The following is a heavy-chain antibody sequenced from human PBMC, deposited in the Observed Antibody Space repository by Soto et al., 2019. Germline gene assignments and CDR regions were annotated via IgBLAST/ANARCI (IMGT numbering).Heavy chain of an antibody. CDR3: ARARTYYFDKSAYDY. D-gene: IGHD3-22*01. CDR1: GYTFTCYY. J-gene: IGHJ4*02. V-gene: IGHV1-2*02. CDR2: INPNNGDT. Sequence: ASVKVSCKASGYTFTCYYLYWVRQAPGQGLEWMGWINPNNGDTNCVQNFQGRVTMTRDMSINTAYMELSRLRSDDTAVYYCARARTYYFDKSAYDYWGQGTLVTVSS.